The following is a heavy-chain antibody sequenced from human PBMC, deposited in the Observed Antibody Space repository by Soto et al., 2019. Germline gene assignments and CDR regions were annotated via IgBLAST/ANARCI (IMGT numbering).Heavy chain of an antibody. CDR1: GRCINAYY. CDR2: ISYRGST. V-gene: IGHV4-59*01. Sequence: PXDSLSLTCHVSGRCINAYYWTGIRQPPGKALEWIGYISYRGSTKYNPSLKSRVAISLDTSRNQFSLKLTPVTASDTAIYFCARDPELHGLDYWGQGTLVTVYS. J-gene: IGHJ4*02. CDR3: ARDPELHGLDY. D-gene: IGHD2-21*01.